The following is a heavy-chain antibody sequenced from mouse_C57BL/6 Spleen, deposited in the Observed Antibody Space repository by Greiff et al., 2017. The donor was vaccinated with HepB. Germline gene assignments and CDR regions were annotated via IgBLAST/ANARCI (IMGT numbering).Heavy chain of an antibody. V-gene: IGHV1-82*01. Sequence: QVQLQQSGPELVKPGASVKISCKASGYAFSSSWMNWVKQRPGKGLEWIGRIYPGDGDTNYNGKFKGKATLTADKSSSTAYMQLSSLTSEDSAVYFCARDDGYYHAYWGQGTLVTVSA. J-gene: IGHJ3*01. CDR1: GYAFSSSW. CDR2: IYPGDGDT. D-gene: IGHD2-3*01. CDR3: ARDDGYYHAY.